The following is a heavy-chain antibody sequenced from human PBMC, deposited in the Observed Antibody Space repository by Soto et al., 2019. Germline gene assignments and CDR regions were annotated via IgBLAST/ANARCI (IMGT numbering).Heavy chain of an antibody. CDR1: GFTFSSYA. J-gene: IGHJ6*02. D-gene: IGHD3-3*01. Sequence: LRLSCAASGFTFSSYAMSWVRQAPGKGLEWVSAISGSGGSAYYADSVKGRFTISRDNSKNTLYLQMNSLRAEDTAVYYCAKSARSYDFWSGPYYYYYYGMDVWGQGTTVTSP. CDR3: AKSARSYDFWSGPYYYYYYGMDV. V-gene: IGHV3-23*01. CDR2: ISGSGGSA.